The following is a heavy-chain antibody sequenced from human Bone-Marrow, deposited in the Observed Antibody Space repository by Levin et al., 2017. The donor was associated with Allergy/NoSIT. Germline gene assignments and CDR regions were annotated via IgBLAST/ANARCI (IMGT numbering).Heavy chain of an antibody. D-gene: IGHD3-10*01. CDR3: ARGLLVVRGVIIKARFDY. J-gene: IGHJ4*02. V-gene: IGHV4-34*01. Sequence: PSETLSLTCAVYGGSFSGYYWSWIRQPPGKGLEWIGEINHSGSTNYNPSLKSRVTISVDTSKNQFSLKLSSVTAADTAVYYCARGLLVVRGVIIKARFDYWGQGTLVTVSS. CDR2: INHSGST. CDR1: GGSFSGYY.